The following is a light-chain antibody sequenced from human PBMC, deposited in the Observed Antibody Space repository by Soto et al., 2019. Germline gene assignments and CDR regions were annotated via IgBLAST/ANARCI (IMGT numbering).Light chain of an antibody. CDR1: SSDVGGYDF. CDR2: AVS. J-gene: IGLJ2*01. CDR3: NSYTNSHGVV. V-gene: IGLV2-14*03. Sequence: QSALTQPASVSGSPGQSITISCTGTSSDVGGYDFVSWYQQYPGKAPKLMIYAVSDRPSGVSNRFSGSKSGNTASLTISGLQAEDEADYFCNSYTNSHGVVFGGGTKLTVL.